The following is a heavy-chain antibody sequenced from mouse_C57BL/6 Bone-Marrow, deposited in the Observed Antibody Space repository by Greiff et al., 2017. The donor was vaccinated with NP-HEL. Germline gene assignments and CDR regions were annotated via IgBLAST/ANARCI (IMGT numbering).Heavy chain of an antibody. CDR2: ISSGSSTI. CDR1: GFTFSDYG. D-gene: IGHD2-2*01. J-gene: IGHJ1*03. Sequence: EVQLVESGGGLVKPGGSLKLSCAASGFTFSDYGMHWVRQAPEQGLEWVAYISSGSSTIYYADTVKGRFTISRANAKNTLFLQMTSLRSEDTAMYCCARRLRPYWYFDVWGTGTTVTVSS. CDR3: ARRLRPYWYFDV. V-gene: IGHV5-17*01.